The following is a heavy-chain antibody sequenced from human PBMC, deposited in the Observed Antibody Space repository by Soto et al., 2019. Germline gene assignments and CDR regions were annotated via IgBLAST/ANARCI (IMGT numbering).Heavy chain of an antibody. CDR1: GFTFSNAW. CDR2: ITSKTDGGTT. CDR3: TTESPVLLWFGEAPYYFDY. D-gene: IGHD3-10*01. Sequence: EVQLVESGGGLVKPGGSLRLSCAASGFTFSNAWMSWVRQAPGKGLEWVGRITSKTDGGTTDYAAPVKGRFTISRDDSKNTLYLQMNSLKTEDTAVYYCTTESPVLLWFGEAPYYFDYWGQGTLVTVSS. V-gene: IGHV3-15*01. J-gene: IGHJ4*02.